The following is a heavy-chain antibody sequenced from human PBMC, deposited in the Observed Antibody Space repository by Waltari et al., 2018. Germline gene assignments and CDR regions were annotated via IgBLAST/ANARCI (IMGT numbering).Heavy chain of an antibody. CDR3: ARDRSGYFMD. CDR2: IYNTGST. V-gene: IGHV4-38-2*01. J-gene: IGHJ4*02. D-gene: IGHD3-3*01. Sequence: QVQLQESGPGLVKPSETLSLTCAVSGYSISSGYSWGWIRQPTGKGLECIGNIYNTGSTYYNPSLKSRVTISVDTSKNQFSLQLSSVTAADTAVYYCARDRSGYFMDWGQGSLVIVSS. CDR1: GYSISSGYS.